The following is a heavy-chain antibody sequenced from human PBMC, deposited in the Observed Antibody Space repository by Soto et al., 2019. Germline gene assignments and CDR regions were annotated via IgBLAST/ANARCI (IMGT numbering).Heavy chain of an antibody. CDR1: GFTFSSYA. V-gene: IGHV3-23*01. CDR2: ISASGGST. D-gene: IGHD3-10*01. J-gene: IGHJ4*02. CDR3: AKGVLAIWFGDLFPPPGLDY. Sequence: EEQLLESGGGLVQPGGSLRLSCAASGFTFSSYAMSWVRQAPGKGLEWVSGISASGGSTYYADSVKGRFTISRDNSRNTLYLQMNSLRAEDTAVYYCAKGVLAIWFGDLFPPPGLDYWGQGTLVTVSS.